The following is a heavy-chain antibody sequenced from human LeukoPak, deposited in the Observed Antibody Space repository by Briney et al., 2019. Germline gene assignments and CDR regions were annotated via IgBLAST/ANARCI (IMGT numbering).Heavy chain of an antibody. CDR3: TRHVSSTWAYGGNPFDY. J-gene: IGHJ4*02. D-gene: IGHD4-23*01. V-gene: IGHV3-73*01. Sequence: PGGSLRLSCAASGFTFSGSAMHWVRQASGKGLEWVGRIRSKANSYATAYAASVKGRFTISRDDSKNTAYLQMNSLKTEDTAVYYCTRHVSSTWAYGGNPFDYWGQGTLVTVSS. CDR2: IRSKANSYAT. CDR1: GFTFSGSA.